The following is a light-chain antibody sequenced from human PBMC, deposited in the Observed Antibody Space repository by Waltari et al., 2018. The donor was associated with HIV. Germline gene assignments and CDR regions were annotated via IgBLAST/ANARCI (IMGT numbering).Light chain of an antibody. CDR1: QSVSTN. V-gene: IGKV3-15*01. CDR2: DES. J-gene: IGKJ1*01. CDR3: QQYHNWPPWT. Sequence: EIVMTQSPATLSVSPGGRATLSCRASQSVSTNLAWDQQKPGQAPRLLIRDESSRATGVPARFSGSASGTEFTLTISNLQSEDFAVYYCQQYHNWPPWTFGQGTKVEIK.